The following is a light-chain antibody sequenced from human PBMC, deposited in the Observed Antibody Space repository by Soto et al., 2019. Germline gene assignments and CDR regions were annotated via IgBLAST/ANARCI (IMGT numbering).Light chain of an antibody. CDR2: DNN. J-gene: IGLJ2*01. Sequence: QAVLTQPPSMSAAPGQTVTISCSGSGSSIGNNFVSWYQQLPGTAPKLLIYDNNKRPSGIPDRFSGSRSGTSATLGITGLQTGDEADYYCGTWDSSLSAGVFGGGTQLTVL. V-gene: IGLV1-51*01. CDR1: GSSIGNNF. CDR3: GTWDSSLSAGV.